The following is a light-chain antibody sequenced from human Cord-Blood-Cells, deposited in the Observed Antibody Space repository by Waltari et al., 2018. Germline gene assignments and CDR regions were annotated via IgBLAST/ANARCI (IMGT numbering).Light chain of an antibody. Sequence: DIQMTKYTSTLSASVGDRVTITCPASQSISSCLAWYQQKPGKAPKLLIYKASSLESGVPARFSGSGSGTEFTLTISGLQPDDLSTYYCQHYNSYGTFGQGTKVEIK. CDR1: QSISSC. CDR3: QHYNSYGT. J-gene: IGKJ1*01. CDR2: KAS. V-gene: IGKV1-5*03.